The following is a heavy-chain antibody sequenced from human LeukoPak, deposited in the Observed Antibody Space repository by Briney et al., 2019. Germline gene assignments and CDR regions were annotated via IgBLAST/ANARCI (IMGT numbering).Heavy chain of an antibody. CDR1: GGSFSGYY. D-gene: IGHD3-16*02. J-gene: IGHJ4*02. V-gene: IGHV4-34*01. Sequence: SETLSLTCDVYGGSFSGYYWSWIRQPPEKGLEWIGEINHSGSTNYNPSLKSRVTISVDTSKNQFSLKLSSVTAADTAVYYCARIYDYVWGSYRRPFDYWGQGTLVTVSS. CDR2: INHSGST. CDR3: ARIYDYVWGSYRRPFDY.